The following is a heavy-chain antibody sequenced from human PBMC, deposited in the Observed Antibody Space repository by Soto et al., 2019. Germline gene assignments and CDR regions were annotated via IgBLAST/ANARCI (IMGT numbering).Heavy chain of an antibody. D-gene: IGHD3-9*01. V-gene: IGHV4-34*01. CDR3: ARGHPDGLDILLPPTPYYFDD. CDR1: GGSFCGYY. Sequence: SQTLSLTCAVSGGSFCGYYWSWIRQPPGKELEWIGEINHSGSTNYHPSLQNRVTILVDTSKNQFSLKLSSVTAAGTAFYYCARGHPDGLDILLPPTPYYFDDWGQGTLVTVSS. J-gene: IGHJ4*02. CDR2: INHSGST.